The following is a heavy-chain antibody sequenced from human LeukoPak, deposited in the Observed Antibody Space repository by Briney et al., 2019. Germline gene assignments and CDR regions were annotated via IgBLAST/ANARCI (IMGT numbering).Heavy chain of an antibody. Sequence: SETLSLTCAVYGGSFSGYYWSWIRQPPGKGLEWIGEINHSGSTNYNPSLKSRVTISVDTSKNQFSLKPSSVTAADTAVYYCARVGYCSSTSCYRGKKYNWFDPWGQGTLVTVSS. CDR1: GGSFSGYY. D-gene: IGHD2-2*02. CDR2: INHSGST. CDR3: ARVGYCSSTSCYRGKKYNWFDP. V-gene: IGHV4-34*01. J-gene: IGHJ5*02.